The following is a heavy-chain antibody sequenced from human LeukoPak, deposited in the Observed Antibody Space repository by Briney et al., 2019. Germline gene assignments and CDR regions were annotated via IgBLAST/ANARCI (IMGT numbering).Heavy chain of an antibody. CDR1: SGSISSGDYY. CDR3: ARSFSGYYYMDV. V-gene: IGHV4-30-4*08. J-gene: IGHJ6*03. Sequence: SETLSLTCTISSGSISSGDYYWSWIRQPPGKGLEWIGYTHNSGRAYFNPSLKSRLSISIDTSKNQLSLNLSSVTAADMATYLCARSFSGYYYMDVWGRGTTVTVSS. CDR2: THNSGRA. D-gene: IGHD1-1*01.